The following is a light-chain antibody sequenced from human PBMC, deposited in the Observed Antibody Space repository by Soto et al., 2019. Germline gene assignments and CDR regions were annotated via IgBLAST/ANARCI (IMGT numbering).Light chain of an antibody. Sequence: QSALTQPPSASGSPGQSVTISCTGTSSDVGGYNYVSWYQQHPGKAPKFLIFEVSKRPSRVSNRFSGSKSDNTASLTISGLQAEDEADYFCCSYAGSSTFVFGGGTQLTVL. CDR2: EVS. CDR1: SSDVGGYNY. J-gene: IGLJ7*01. V-gene: IGLV2-23*02. CDR3: CSYAGSSTFV.